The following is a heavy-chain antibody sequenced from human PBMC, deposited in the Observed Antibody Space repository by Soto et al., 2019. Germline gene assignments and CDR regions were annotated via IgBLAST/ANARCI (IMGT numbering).Heavy chain of an antibody. CDR1: GFSFSDYF. J-gene: IGHJ5*02. D-gene: IGHD3-3*01. CDR2: INPSGDIR. Sequence: GASVKVSCKASGFSFSDYFMHWVRQAPGQGLEWMGIINPSGDIRNYAQKFQGRVTITRDTSTSTAYMELSSLRSDDTAVYYCARDSALRYYDFWGRSIRNNWFDPWGQGTLVTVSS. CDR3: ARDSALRYYDFWGRSIRNNWFDP. V-gene: IGHV1-46*01.